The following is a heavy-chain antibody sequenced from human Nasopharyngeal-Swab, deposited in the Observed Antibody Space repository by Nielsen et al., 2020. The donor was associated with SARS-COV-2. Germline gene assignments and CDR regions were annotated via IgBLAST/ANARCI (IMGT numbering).Heavy chain of an antibody. V-gene: IGHV7-4-1*02. CDR2: INTYTANP. Sequence: ASVKVSCKASGYTFNTNGMNWVRQAPAQGLEWMGWINTYTANPTYAQGFTGRFVFSLDTSVSTAYLQISSLKAEDTAVYYCASDSYGTSFDYWGQGTLVTVSS. CDR3: ASDSYGTSFDY. CDR1: GYTFNTNG. J-gene: IGHJ4*02. D-gene: IGHD5-18*01.